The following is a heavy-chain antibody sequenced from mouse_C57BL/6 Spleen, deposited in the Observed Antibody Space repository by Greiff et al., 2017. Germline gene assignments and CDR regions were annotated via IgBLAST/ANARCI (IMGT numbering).Heavy chain of an antibody. V-gene: IGHV1-18*01. D-gene: IGHD4-1*01. CDR3: ARILGRDYAMDY. CDR2: INPNNGGT. Sequence: EVQLQQSGPELVKPGASVKIPCKASGYTFTDYNMDWVKQSHGKSLEWIGEINPNNGGTIYNQKIKGKATLTVDKSSSTAYMELRSLTSEDTAFYSCARILGRDYAMDYWGQGTSVTVSS. CDR1: GYTFTDYN. J-gene: IGHJ4*01.